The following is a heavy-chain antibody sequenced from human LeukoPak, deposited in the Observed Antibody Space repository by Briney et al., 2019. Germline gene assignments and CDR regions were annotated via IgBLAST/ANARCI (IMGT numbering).Heavy chain of an antibody. J-gene: IGHJ4*02. Sequence: GGSLRLSCAASGFTFSSYDMSWVRQAPGKGLEWVGRIMTKTAGGATDYAAPVKGRFTISRDDSKNTVYLQMNSLNTEDTAVYYCTTVRSYWGQGTLVTVSS. V-gene: IGHV3-15*01. CDR3: TTVRSY. CDR1: GFTFSSYD. CDR2: IMTKTAGGAT.